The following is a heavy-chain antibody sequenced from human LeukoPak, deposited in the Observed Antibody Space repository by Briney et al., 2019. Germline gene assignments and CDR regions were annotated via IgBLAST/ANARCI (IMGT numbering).Heavy chain of an antibody. CDR1: GFTFSSYS. V-gene: IGHV3-21*01. J-gene: IGHJ4*02. CDR3: ARGVWGSYISVY. D-gene: IGHD3-16*01. CDR2: ISSSSSYI. Sequence: PGGSLRLSCASSGFTFSSYSMNWVRQAPGKGLEWVSSISSSSSYIYYADSVKGRFTISRDNAKNSLYLQMNSLRAEDTPVYYCARGVWGSYISVYWGQGPLVTVSS.